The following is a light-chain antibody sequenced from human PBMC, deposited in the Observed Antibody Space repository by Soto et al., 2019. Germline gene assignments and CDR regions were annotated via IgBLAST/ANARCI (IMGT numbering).Light chain of an antibody. V-gene: IGLV2-14*03. Sequence: LTQRSSVSGSPGQSITISCAGTSSDVGAYNYVSWYQHHPGKAPKLLIYDVNNRPSGDSNRFSGSKSGNTASLTISGLQADDEADYYCSSWTSGAPYVFGSGTKVTVL. CDR2: DVN. J-gene: IGLJ1*01. CDR3: SSWTSGAPYV. CDR1: SSDVGAYNY.